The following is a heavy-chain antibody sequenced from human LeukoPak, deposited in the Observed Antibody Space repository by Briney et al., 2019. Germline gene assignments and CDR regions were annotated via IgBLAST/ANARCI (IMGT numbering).Heavy chain of an antibody. D-gene: IGHD5-12*01. CDR3: ARRKGGYEALRP. CDR2: INHSGST. J-gene: IGHJ5*02. V-gene: IGHV4-34*01. Sequence: SETLSLTCAVYGGSFSGYYWSWIRQPPGKGLEWIGEINHSGSTNYNPSLKSRVTISVDTSKNQFSLQLSSVTAADTAVYYCARRKGGYEALRPWGQGTLVTVSS. CDR1: GGSFSGYY.